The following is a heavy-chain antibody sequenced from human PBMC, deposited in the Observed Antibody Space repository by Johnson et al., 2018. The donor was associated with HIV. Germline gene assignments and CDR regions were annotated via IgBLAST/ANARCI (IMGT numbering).Heavy chain of an antibody. CDR2: ISYDGSNK. J-gene: IGHJ3*02. V-gene: IGHV3-30*04. Sequence: VQLVESGGGVVQPGRSLRLSCAASGFTFSSYAMHWVRQAPGKGLEWVAVISYDGSNKYYADSVKGRFTISRDNSKNTLCLQMNSLRAEDTAVYYCARGDFWSGYPDAFDIWGQGTMVTVSS. CDR3: ARGDFWSGYPDAFDI. D-gene: IGHD3-3*01. CDR1: GFTFSSYA.